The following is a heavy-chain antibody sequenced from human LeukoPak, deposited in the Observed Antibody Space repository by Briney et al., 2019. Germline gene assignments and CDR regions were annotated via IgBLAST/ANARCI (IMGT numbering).Heavy chain of an antibody. CDR3: ARDLRVDYGDYGFDY. V-gene: IGHV1-3*01. CDR1: GYTFTSYA. Sequence: ASVKVSCKASGYTFTSYAMHWVRQAPGQRLEWMGWINAGNGNTKYSQKFQGRVTITRDTSASTAYMELSSLRSEDTAVYYCARDLRVDYGDYGFDYWGQGTLVTVSS. CDR2: INAGNGNT. D-gene: IGHD4-17*01. J-gene: IGHJ4*02.